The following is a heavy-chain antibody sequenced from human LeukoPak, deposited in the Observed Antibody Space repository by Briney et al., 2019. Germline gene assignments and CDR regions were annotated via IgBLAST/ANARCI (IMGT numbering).Heavy chain of an antibody. J-gene: IGHJ3*02. D-gene: IGHD2-15*01. CDR2: MNPNSGNT. CDR3: ARVRYCSGGSCYAFVAFDI. CDR1: GYTFTSYD. V-gene: IGHV1-8*01. Sequence: ASVKVSCXASGYTFTSYDINWVRLAIGQGLEWMGWMNPNSGNTGYAQKFQGRVTMTRNTSISTAYMELSSLRSEDTAVYYCARVRYCSGGSCYAFVAFDIWGQGTMVTVSS.